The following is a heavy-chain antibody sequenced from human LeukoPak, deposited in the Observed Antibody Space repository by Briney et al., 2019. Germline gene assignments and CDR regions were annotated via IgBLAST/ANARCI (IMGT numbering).Heavy chain of an antibody. Sequence: GGSLRLSCAASGFTFSGYGMHWVRQAPGKGLEWVSAISNDGSNEYYADSEKGRFTISRDNSKNTVYLQMNSLRAEDTAVYYCAKRPDDYSYGMDVWGQGTTVTVSS. J-gene: IGHJ6*02. CDR1: GFTFSGYG. V-gene: IGHV3-30*18. CDR2: ISNDGSNE. CDR3: AKRPDDYSYGMDV.